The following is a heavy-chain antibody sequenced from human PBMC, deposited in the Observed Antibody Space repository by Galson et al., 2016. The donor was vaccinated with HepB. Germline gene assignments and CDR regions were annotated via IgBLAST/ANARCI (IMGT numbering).Heavy chain of an antibody. CDR2: ISATGSST. D-gene: IGHD3-9*01. V-gene: IGHV3-23*01. Sequence: SLRLSCAASGFTSSTYAMSWVRQAPGKGLEWVSAISATGSSTYYADPVKGRFTISKDNSKNTLYLQMNGLRTEDTAIYYCAINGPQLYVHWLNSFDYWGQGTLVTVSS. CDR1: GFTSSTYA. CDR3: AINGPQLYVHWLNSFDY. J-gene: IGHJ4*02.